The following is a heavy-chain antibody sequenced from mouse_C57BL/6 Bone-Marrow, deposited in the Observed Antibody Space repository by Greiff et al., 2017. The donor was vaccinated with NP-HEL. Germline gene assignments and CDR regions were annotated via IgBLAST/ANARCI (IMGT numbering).Heavy chain of an antibody. D-gene: IGHD1-1*01. CDR2: IYPGSGST. J-gene: IGHJ1*03. CDR3: APFITTRWYFDV. V-gene: IGHV1-55*01. CDR1: GYTFTSYW. Sequence: QVQLQQPGAELVKPGASVKMSCKASGYTFTSYWITWVKQRPGQGLEWIGDIYPGSGSTNYNEKFKSKATLTVDTSSSTAYMQLSSLTSEDSAVYYCAPFITTRWYFDVWGTGTTVTVSS.